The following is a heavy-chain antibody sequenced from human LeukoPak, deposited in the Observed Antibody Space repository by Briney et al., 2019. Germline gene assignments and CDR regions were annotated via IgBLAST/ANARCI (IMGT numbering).Heavy chain of an antibody. CDR2: INHSGST. Sequence: PSETLSLTCAVYGGSFSGYYWSWIRQPPGKGLEWIGEINHSGSTNYNPSLKSRVTISVDTSKNQFSLELSSVTAADTAVYYCATSSGSYYYWGQGTLVTVSS. J-gene: IGHJ4*02. CDR3: ATSSGSYYY. V-gene: IGHV4-34*01. CDR1: GGSFSGYY. D-gene: IGHD1-26*01.